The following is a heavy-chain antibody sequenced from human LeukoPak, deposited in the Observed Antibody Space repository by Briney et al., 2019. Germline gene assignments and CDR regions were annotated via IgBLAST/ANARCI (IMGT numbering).Heavy chain of an antibody. CDR1: GFTFSSYA. J-gene: IGHJ4*02. CDR2: ISGSGDST. Sequence: GGSLRLSCAASGFTFSSYAMSWVRQAPGKGLEWVSAISGSGDSTYYADSVKGRFTISRDNSKNTLYLQMNSLRAEDTAVYYCAKARFSWKDFKNFDYWGQGTLVTVSS. CDR3: AKARFSWKDFKNFDY. D-gene: IGHD6-13*01. V-gene: IGHV3-23*01.